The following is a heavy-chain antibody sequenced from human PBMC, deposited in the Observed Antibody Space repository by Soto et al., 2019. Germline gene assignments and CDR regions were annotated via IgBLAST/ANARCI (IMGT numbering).Heavy chain of an antibody. Sequence: QVQLQESGPGLVKPSDTLSLTCAVSGYSISSSNWWGWIRQPPGKGVEWIGYIYYSGTTYYNPSLTSRVPMSVDTSKTQFSLKLTSVTAVDTAVYYCARREIQGPIDYWGQGTLVTVSS. D-gene: IGHD1-26*01. CDR3: ARREIQGPIDY. J-gene: IGHJ4*02. CDR2: IYYSGTT. CDR1: GYSISSSNW. V-gene: IGHV4-28*01.